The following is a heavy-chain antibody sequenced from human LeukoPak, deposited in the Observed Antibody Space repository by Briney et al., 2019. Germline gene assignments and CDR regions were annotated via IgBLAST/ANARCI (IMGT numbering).Heavy chain of an antibody. Sequence: SETRSLTCGVYGGSFSGYYWSWIRQPPGKGLEWIGEINDSGSTNYNPSLKSRVTTSIDTSNHQFSLKLSSVTAADTAVYYCARGSAGDYYGSGTYYLFDYWGQGTLVTVSS. D-gene: IGHD3-10*01. CDR2: INDSGST. CDR3: ARGSAGDYYGSGTYYLFDY. CDR1: GGSFSGYY. V-gene: IGHV4-34*01. J-gene: IGHJ4*02.